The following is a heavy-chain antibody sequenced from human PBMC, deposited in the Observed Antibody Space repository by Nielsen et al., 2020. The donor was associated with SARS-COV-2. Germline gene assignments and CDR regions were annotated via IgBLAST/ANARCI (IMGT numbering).Heavy chain of an antibody. CDR2: INPNSGGT. J-gene: IGHJ6*02. D-gene: IGHD5-18*01. V-gene: IGHV1-2*04. CDR3: ARTEWIQLWSVYYYYYGMDV. Sequence: WVRQAPGQGLEWMGWINPNSGGTNYAQKFQGWVTMTRDTSISTAYMELSRLRSDDTAVYYCARTEWIQLWSVYYYYYGMDVWGQGTTVTVSS.